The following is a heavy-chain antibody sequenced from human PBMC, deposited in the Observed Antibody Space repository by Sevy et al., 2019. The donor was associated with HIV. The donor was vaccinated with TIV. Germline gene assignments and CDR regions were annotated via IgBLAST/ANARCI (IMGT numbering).Heavy chain of an antibody. CDR1: GFSFDSYG. V-gene: IGHV3-23*01. CDR3: AKAGVVVPAAIRTDLDY. J-gene: IGHJ4*02. Sequence: GGSLRLSCAVSGFSFDSYGMTWVRQAPGKGLEWVSAISGSGGSTYYADSVKGRFTISRDNSKNTLYLQMNSLRAEDTAVYYCAKAGVVVPAAIRTDLDYWGQGTLVTVSS. D-gene: IGHD2-2*02. CDR2: ISGSGGST.